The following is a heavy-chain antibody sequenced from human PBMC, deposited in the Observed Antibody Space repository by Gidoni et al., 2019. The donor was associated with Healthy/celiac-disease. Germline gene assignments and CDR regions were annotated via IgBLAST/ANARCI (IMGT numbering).Heavy chain of an antibody. CDR2: IGTAGDP. CDR1: GFTFSSYD. J-gene: IGHJ3*02. Sequence: EVQLVESGGGLVPPGGSLRISCAAYGFTFSSYDMHWVRQATGKGLEWVSAIGTAGDPYYPGSVKGRFTISRENAKNSLYLQMNSLRAGDTAVYYCVRVGAHDAFDIWGQGTMVTVSS. D-gene: IGHD1-26*01. CDR3: VRVGAHDAFDI. V-gene: IGHV3-13*05.